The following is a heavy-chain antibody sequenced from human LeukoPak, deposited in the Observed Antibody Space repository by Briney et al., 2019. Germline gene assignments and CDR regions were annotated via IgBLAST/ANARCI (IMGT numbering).Heavy chain of an antibody. V-gene: IGHV4-39*07. D-gene: IGHD6-19*01. CDR3: ARRGALQKQWHVGFDY. Sequence: SETLSLTCTVSGGSISSSSYYWSWIRQPPGKGLEWIGEINHSGSTNYNPSLKSRVAISVDTSKNQFSLKLSSVTAADTAVYYCARRGALQKQWHVGFDYWGQGTLVTVSS. CDR1: GGSISSSSYY. CDR2: INHSGST. J-gene: IGHJ4*02.